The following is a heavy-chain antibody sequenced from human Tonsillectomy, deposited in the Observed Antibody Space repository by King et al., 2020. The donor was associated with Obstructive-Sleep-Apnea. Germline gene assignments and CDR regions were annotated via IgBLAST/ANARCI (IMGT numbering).Heavy chain of an antibody. D-gene: IGHD1-26*01. V-gene: IGHV3-48*04. CDR3: TRSSGRYLRTDAFDI. CDR1: GFTFNTYS. J-gene: IGHJ3*02. CDR2: ISESSRAI. Sequence: EVQLVESGGGLVQPGGSLRLSCAASGFTFNTYSMNWVRQAPGKGLEWISYISESSRAIYYADSVNGRFTISRDNARNSLYLQMNGLRGDDMAVYYCTRSSGRYLRTDAFDIWGRGTMVTVSS.